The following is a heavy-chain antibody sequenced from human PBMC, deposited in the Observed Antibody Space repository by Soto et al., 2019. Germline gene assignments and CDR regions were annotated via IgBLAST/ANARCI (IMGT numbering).Heavy chain of an antibody. D-gene: IGHD3-3*01. CDR3: ASGVDDFWSGFRFSGDY. CDR1: GGTFSSYA. V-gene: IGHV1-69*06. Sequence: QVQLVQSGAKVKKPGSSVKVSCKASGGTFSSYAISWVRQAPGQGLEWMGGIIPIFGTANYAQKFQGRVTITADKSTSTAYMELSSLRSEDTAVYYCASGVDDFWSGFRFSGDYWGQGTLVTVSS. CDR2: IIPIFGTA. J-gene: IGHJ4*02.